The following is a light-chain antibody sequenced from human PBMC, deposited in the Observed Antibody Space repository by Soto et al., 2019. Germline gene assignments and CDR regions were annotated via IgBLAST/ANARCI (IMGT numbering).Light chain of an antibody. CDR2: KAS. CDR1: QGISSY. Sequence: VIWMTQCPSLLSACTGDRFTITCRMSQGISSYLACYQQKPGKDTKLMIYKASSFESGVPSRFSRSGSGTEFTLTISSPQPDEVASYHCQQDNSYGTFGQGTKV. CDR3: QQDNSYGT. J-gene: IGKJ1*01. V-gene: IGKV1D-8*03.